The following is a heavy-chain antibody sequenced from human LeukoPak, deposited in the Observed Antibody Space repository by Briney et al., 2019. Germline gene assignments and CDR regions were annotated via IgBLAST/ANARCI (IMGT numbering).Heavy chain of an antibody. Sequence: SETLSLTCAVSGGSISSHYWSWIRQPPGKGLEWIGFIYYSGSTNYNPSLESRVTISVDTSKKQFSLKLRSVTAADTAVYYCARPQRGYYTYGGFDIWGQGTMVTVSS. CDR3: ARPQRGYYTYGGFDI. CDR1: GGSISSHY. D-gene: IGHD3-3*01. CDR2: IYYSGST. V-gene: IGHV4-59*11. J-gene: IGHJ3*02.